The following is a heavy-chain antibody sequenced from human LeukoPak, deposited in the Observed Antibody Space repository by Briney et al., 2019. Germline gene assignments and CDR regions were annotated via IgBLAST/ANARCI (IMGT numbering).Heavy chain of an antibody. CDR1: GFTFSSCA. Sequence: GGSLRLSCAASGFTFSSCAMSWVRQAPGKGLEWVSAISGSGGSTYYADSVKGRFTISRDNSKNTLYLQMNSLRAEDTAVYYCAKGLRGRDYGSGSYFDYWGQGTLVTVPS. CDR3: AKGLRGRDYGSGSYFDY. CDR2: ISGSGGST. D-gene: IGHD3-10*01. J-gene: IGHJ4*02. V-gene: IGHV3-23*01.